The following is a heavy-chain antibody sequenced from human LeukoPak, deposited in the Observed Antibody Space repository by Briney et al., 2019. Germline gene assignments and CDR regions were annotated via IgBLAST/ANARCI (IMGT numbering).Heavy chain of an antibody. Sequence: ASVKVSCKASGGTFSSYAISWVRQAPGQGLEWMGGIIPIFGTANYAQKFQGRVTITADESTSTAYMELSSLRSEDTAVYYCARETLGFASFDPWGQGTLATVSS. CDR3: ARETLGFASFDP. CDR2: IIPIFGTA. CDR1: GGTFSSYA. D-gene: IGHD2-15*01. J-gene: IGHJ5*02. V-gene: IGHV1-69*13.